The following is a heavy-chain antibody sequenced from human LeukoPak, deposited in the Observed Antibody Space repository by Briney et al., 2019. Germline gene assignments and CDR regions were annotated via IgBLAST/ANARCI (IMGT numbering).Heavy chain of an antibody. V-gene: IGHV4-39*01. CDR1: GDSISSSRHS. Sequence: SETLSLTCTVSGDSISSSRHSWGWIRQPPGKGLEWIGSISYSGSTYYNPSLKTRVTMSVDTSENQFSLKLSSVTAADSTVYYCVRIYCTSTSCYGDSYYGMDVWGQGTTVTVSS. J-gene: IGHJ6*02. CDR2: ISYSGST. D-gene: IGHD2-2*01. CDR3: VRIYCTSTSCYGDSYYGMDV.